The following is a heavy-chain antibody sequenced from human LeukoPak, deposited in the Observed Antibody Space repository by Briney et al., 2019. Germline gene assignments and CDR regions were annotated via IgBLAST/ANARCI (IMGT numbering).Heavy chain of an antibody. CDR2: IIPIFGTA. V-gene: IGHV1-69*05. J-gene: IGHJ6*03. Sequence: GASVKVSCKASGGTFSSYAISWVRQAPGQGLEWMGGIIPIFGTANYAQKFQGRVTITTDESTCTAYMELSSLRSEDTAVYYCARDLYNFWSGYAHHYYMDVWGKGTTVTVSS. CDR3: ARDLYNFWSGYAHHYYMDV. CDR1: GGTFSSYA. D-gene: IGHD3-3*01.